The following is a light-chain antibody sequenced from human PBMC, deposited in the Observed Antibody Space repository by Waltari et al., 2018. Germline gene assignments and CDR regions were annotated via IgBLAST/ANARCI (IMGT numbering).Light chain of an antibody. J-gene: IGLJ3*02. Sequence: QSALTQPASVSGSPGQSITISCTGTSSAVRSYDYVPWYQQQPGKAPQLIIYEVRDRPPGVPNRFSGSKSGYTAFLTISGLQAEDEADYYCTSYTTSRTWVFGGGTKLTVL. CDR3: TSYTTSRTWV. CDR1: SSAVRSYDY. CDR2: EVR. V-gene: IGLV2-14*01.